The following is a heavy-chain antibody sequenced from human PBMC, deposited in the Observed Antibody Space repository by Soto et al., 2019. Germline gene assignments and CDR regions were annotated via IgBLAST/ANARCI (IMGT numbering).Heavy chain of an antibody. D-gene: IGHD3-22*01. CDR2: ISYDGSKR. J-gene: IGHJ4*02. CDR3: AKAAESYYYDSSGYYLDY. CDR1: GFTFSNYG. V-gene: IGHV3-30*18. Sequence: LRLSCAASGFTFSNYGMHWVRQPPGKGLEWVAVISYDGSKRYYADSVKGRFTISRDNSKNTLYLQINSLRAEDTAVYYCAKAAESYYYDSSGYYLDYWGQGTLVTVSS.